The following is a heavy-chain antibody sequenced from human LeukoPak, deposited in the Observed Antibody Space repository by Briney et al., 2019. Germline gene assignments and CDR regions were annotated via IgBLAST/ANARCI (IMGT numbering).Heavy chain of an antibody. J-gene: IGHJ4*02. CDR3: ARGDYGDYVN. D-gene: IGHD4-17*01. CDR1: GGSVSSGTYY. V-gene: IGHV4-61*03. Sequence: KTSETLSLTCTVSGGSVSSGTYYWSWIRQPPGKGLEWIGSIYYSGSTNYNPSLKSRVTISVDTSKNHFSLKLSSVTAADTAVYYCARGDYGDYVNWGQGSLVTVSS. CDR2: IYYSGST.